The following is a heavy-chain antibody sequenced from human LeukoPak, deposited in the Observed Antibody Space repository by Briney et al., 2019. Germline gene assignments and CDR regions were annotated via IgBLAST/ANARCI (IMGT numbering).Heavy chain of an antibody. D-gene: IGHD1-26*01. CDR1: GGSISSSGYY. Sequence: SETLSLTCTVSGGSISSSGYYWGWLRQPPGKGLEWLASIYYSVSTYYNPSLKSRVTISVDTSKNQLSLKLSSLTAADTAVYYCARHEYSGSYYGLSWFDPWGQGTLVTVSS. CDR2: IYYSVST. J-gene: IGHJ5*02. V-gene: IGHV4-39*01. CDR3: ARHEYSGSYYGLSWFDP.